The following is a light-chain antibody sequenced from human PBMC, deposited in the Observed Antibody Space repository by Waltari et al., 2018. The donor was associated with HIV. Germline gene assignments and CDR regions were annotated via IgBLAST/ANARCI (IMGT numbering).Light chain of an antibody. J-gene: IGKJ3*01. CDR3: HQYDVPPLT. CDR2: GAS. CDR1: HYAVVRPKKRDY. V-gene: IGKV4-1*01. Sequence: VTTQSPGALALSLAYRATLYCSSSHYAVVRPKKRDYNYIAWYQHKPGQAPKLLFYGASSRASGVPDRFSGSGSGTDFTLTISSLRAEDAAMYYCHQYDVPPLTFGPGTEVHIK.